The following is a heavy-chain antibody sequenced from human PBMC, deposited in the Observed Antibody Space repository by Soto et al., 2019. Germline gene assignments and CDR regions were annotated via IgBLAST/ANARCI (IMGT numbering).Heavy chain of an antibody. D-gene: IGHD3-10*01. CDR2: INHSGST. CDR3: ARDRWYYYGSGSYERGFDY. J-gene: IGHJ4*02. Sequence: PSETLSLTCAVYGGSFSGYYWSCIRQPPGKGLEWIGEINHSGSTNYNPSLKSRVTISVDTSKNQFSLKLSSVTAADTAVYYCARDRWYYYGSGSYERGFDYWGQGTLVTVSS. V-gene: IGHV4-34*01. CDR1: GGSFSGYY.